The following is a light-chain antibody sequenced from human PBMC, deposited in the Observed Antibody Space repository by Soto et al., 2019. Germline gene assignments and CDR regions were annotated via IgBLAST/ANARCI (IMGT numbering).Light chain of an antibody. J-gene: IGKJ4*01. CDR1: QDISSY. V-gene: IGKV1-9*01. CDR2: AAS. Sequence: DLQMTQSPSTLSASVGDRVTIACLASQDISSYLGWYQQKPGKAPKLLIYAASTLQSGVPSRFSGSGSGTDFTLTINSLQPEDFATYFCQQLNNYPSTFGGGTKV. CDR3: QQLNNYPST.